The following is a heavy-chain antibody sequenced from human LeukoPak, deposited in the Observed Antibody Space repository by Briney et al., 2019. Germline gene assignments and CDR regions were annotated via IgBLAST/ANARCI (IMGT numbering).Heavy chain of an antibody. Sequence: GGSLRLSCAASGFIFSSYAMTWVCQAPGKGLEWVSGISGSGGNTYYADSLKGRFTISRDNSKNTLYLQMNSLRAEDTALYYCARESSWSFDYRGQGTLVTVSS. V-gene: IGHV3-23*01. D-gene: IGHD6-13*01. J-gene: IGHJ4*02. CDR3: ARESSWSFDY. CDR2: ISGSGGNT. CDR1: GFIFSSYA.